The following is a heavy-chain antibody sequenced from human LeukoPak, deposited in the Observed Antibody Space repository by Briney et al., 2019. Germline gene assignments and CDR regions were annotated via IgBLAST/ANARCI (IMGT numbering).Heavy chain of an antibody. CDR2: ISGSGGST. Sequence: GGSLRLYCAASGFTFSSYAMIWVRQAPGKGLEWVSAISGSGGSTYYADSVKGRFTFSRDNSKNTLYLKMNSLRAEDTAVYYCANSYRDYWGQGTLVTVSS. J-gene: IGHJ4*02. D-gene: IGHD1-14*01. V-gene: IGHV3-23*01. CDR1: GFTFSSYA. CDR3: ANSYRDY.